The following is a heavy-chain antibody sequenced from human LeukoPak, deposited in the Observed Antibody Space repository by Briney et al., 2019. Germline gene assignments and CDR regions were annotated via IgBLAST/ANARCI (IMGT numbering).Heavy chain of an antibody. D-gene: IGHD3-16*01. CDR1: GFSFSSYS. Sequence: GGSLRLSCAAPGFSFSSYSMNWVRQAPGRGLEWVSSISASGNYIYYADSVKGRFTISRGSAENSLYLQMNSLGAEDTAVYYCARGLYYYGTDAFDIWGQGTMVTVS. V-gene: IGHV3-21*01. CDR2: ISASGNYI. J-gene: IGHJ3*02. CDR3: ARGLYYYGTDAFDI.